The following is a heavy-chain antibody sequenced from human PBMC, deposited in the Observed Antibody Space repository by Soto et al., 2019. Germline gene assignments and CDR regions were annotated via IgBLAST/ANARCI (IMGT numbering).Heavy chain of an antibody. Sequence: ASVKVSCKASGYTFTSYGISWVRQAPGQGLEWMGWISAYNGNTNYAQKLQGRVTMTTDTSTSTAYMELRSLRSDDTAVYYCARGFSSFVVVPAATANWFDPWGQGTLVTVSS. CDR1: GYTFTSYG. CDR3: ARGFSSFVVVPAATANWFDP. V-gene: IGHV1-18*01. D-gene: IGHD2-2*01. CDR2: ISAYNGNT. J-gene: IGHJ5*02.